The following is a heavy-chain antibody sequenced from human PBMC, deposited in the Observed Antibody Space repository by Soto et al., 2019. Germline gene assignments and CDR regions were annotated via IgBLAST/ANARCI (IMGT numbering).Heavy chain of an antibody. D-gene: IGHD6-13*01. J-gene: IGHJ4*02. V-gene: IGHV4-31*03. CDR3: ARDLAAVPRAFDY. CDR1: GGSISSGGYY. CDR2: IYYSGST. Sequence: PSETLSLTCTVSGGSISSGGYYWSWIRQHPGKGLEWIGYIYYSGSTYYNPSLKSRVTISVDTSKNQFSLKLSSVTAADTAVYYCARDLAAVPRAFDYWGRGTLVTVSS.